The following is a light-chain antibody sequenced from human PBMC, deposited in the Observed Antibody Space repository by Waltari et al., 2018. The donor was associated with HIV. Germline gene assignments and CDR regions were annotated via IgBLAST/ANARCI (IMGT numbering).Light chain of an antibody. J-gene: IGLJ2*01. V-gene: IGLV2-14*03. CDR3: SSYSSVNTFVV. CDR1: SSDIGRSNH. Sequence: QSALTQPASVSGSPGQSITISCTGSSSDIGRSNHVSGYQQFPGKAPKLLITDVIRRPLGVSDRFSGSKSGNTASLTISGLQAEDEASYFCSSYSSVNTFVVFGGGTKVTVL. CDR2: DVI.